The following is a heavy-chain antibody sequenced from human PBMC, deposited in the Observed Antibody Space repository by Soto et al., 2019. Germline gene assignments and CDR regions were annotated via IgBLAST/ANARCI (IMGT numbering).Heavy chain of an antibody. Sequence: EVHLVESGGGLVLPGGTLRLSCAASGFTFSTYWMTWVRQAPGRGLEWVANIKHDGSEKYYLDSVRGRFTVSRDNARHSLSLRMNSLSGDDTAVYYCARVGGYSYGHIDSWGQGTLVSVSS. CDR3: ARVGGYSYGHIDS. V-gene: IGHV3-7*03. D-gene: IGHD5-18*01. CDR1: GFTFSTYW. CDR2: IKHDGSEK. J-gene: IGHJ4*02.